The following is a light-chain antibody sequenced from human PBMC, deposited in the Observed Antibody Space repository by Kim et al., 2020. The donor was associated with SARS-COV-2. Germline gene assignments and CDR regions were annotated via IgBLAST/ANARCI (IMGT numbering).Light chain of an antibody. CDR2: GKN. J-gene: IGLJ3*02. CDR1: SLRSYY. Sequence: SSELTQDPAVSVALGQTVRITCPGDSLRSYYASWYQQKPGQAPVLVIYGKNNRPSGIPDRFSGSSSGNTASLTISGAQAEDEADYYCNSRDSSGNHWVFC. V-gene: IGLV3-19*01. CDR3: NSRDSSGNHWV.